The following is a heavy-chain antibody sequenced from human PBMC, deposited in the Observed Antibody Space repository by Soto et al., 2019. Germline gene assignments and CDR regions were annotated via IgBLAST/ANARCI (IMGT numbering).Heavy chain of an antibody. CDR3: VKSRGGNNFDFFD. CDR1: GFTLSSYA. Sequence: LRLSCSAAGFTLSSYAMHWVLQAPGKGLEYVSGVRGNGDPPFYADSVKGRFTISRDNSKNTLYLQMSSLSADDTAVYYCVKSRGGNNFDFFDWGQGALVTVSS. J-gene: IGHJ4*02. CDR2: VRGNGDPP. D-gene: IGHD5-12*01. V-gene: IGHV3-64D*06.